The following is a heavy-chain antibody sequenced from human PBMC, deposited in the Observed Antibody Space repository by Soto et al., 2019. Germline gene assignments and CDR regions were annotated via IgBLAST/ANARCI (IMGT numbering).Heavy chain of an antibody. CDR1: GASIRSYY. Sequence: PXATLSLTFSVSGASIRSYYWHWIRQPPGKGLEWIGYVYTSDYTRYSSSLKSRVTISVDTSKSQFYLRLNSVTAADTAVYYCASSAGNTGDFFYYNGMDVWGQGTTVTVSS. CDR2: VYTSDYT. J-gene: IGHJ6*02. D-gene: IGHD3-10*01. CDR3: ASSAGNTGDFFYYNGMDV. V-gene: IGHV4-4*08.